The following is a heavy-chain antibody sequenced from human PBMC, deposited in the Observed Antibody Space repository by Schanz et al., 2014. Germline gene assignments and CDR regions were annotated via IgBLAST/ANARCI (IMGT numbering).Heavy chain of an antibody. J-gene: IGHJ5*02. Sequence: EVQLVESGGGLVQPGGSLRLSCAASGFTVSNSYIHWVRQAPGKGLEWVSTIYSSGSTYYADSVRGRFTISRDNAKNSLFLQINSLRAEDTAVYYCASGGYCTNGVCNGGRNWFDPWGQGTLXTVSS. CDR2: IYSSGST. V-gene: IGHV3-66*02. D-gene: IGHD2-8*01. CDR1: GFTVSNSY. CDR3: ASGGYCTNGVCNGGRNWFDP.